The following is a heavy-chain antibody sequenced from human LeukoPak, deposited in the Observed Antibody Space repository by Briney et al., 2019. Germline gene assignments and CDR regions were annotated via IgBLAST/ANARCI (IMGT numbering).Heavy chain of an antibody. J-gene: IGHJ5*02. V-gene: IGHV4-59*08. CDR3: ARTAREITGYYGSGSYPKWFDP. CDR2: IYYSGST. Sequence: SKTLSLTCTVSAGSVSGYYWSWIRQPPGKGLEWIGYIYYSGSTNYNPSLKSRVTISVDTSKNQFSLKLSSVTAADTAVYYCARTAREITGYYGSGSYPKWFDPWGQGTLVTVSS. D-gene: IGHD3-10*01. CDR1: AGSVSGYY.